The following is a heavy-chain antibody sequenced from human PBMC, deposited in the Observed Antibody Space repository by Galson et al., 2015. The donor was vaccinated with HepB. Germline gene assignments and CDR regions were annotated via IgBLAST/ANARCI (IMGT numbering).Heavy chain of an antibody. CDR3: ARGGVPAAKAEYFQH. Sequence: LRLSCAASGFTFSDYYMSWIRQAPGKGLEWVSYISSSSSYTNYADSVKGRFTISRDNAKNSLYLQMNSLRAEDTAVYYCARGGVPAAKAEYFQHWGQGTLVTVSS. D-gene: IGHD2-2*01. CDR1: GFTFSDYY. V-gene: IGHV3-11*06. J-gene: IGHJ1*01. CDR2: ISSSSSYT.